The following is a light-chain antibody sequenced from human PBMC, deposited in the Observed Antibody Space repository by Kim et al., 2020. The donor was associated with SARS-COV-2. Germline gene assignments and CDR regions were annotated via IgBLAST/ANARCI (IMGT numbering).Light chain of an antibody. J-gene: IGKJ4*01. CDR2: GAS. V-gene: IGKV3-15*01. Sequence: EVVMTRSPVTLSVSPGERATLSCRASQSVSSNLAWYQQKPDQAPRLLIYGASTRATGIPARFSGSGSGAEFTLTISSLQSEDFAVYYCQQYNNWPLTFGGGTKVDIK. CDR1: QSVSSN. CDR3: QQYNNWPLT.